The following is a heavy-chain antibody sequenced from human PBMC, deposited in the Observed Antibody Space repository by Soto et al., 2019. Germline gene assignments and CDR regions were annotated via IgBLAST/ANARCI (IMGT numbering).Heavy chain of an antibody. J-gene: IGHJ6*01. V-gene: IGHV4-30-4*01. CDR2: IYYSGST. Sequence: SETLSLTCTFSVGSISSGDYYCSWIRQPPWKGLEWIGYIYYSGSTYYNPSLKSRVTISVDTSKNQFSLKLSSVTAADTAVYYCAGSRDSGYYSLSKLGYYGMEVWGQGTTVSVS. D-gene: IGHD3-22*01. CDR1: VGSISSGDYY. CDR3: AGSRDSGYYSLSKLGYYGMEV.